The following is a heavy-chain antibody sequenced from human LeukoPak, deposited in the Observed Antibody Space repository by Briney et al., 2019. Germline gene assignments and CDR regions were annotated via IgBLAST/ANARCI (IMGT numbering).Heavy chain of an antibody. CDR3: AKGFSRLYYYGMDV. J-gene: IGHJ6*02. V-gene: IGHV3-23*01. CDR1: GFTFSSYA. CDR2: ISGSGGST. Sequence: GGSLRLSCAASGFTFSSYAMSWVRQAPGKGLEWVSAISGSGGSTYYADSVKGRFTISRDNSKNTLYLQMNSLRAEDTAVYYCAKGFSRLYYYGMDVWGQGTTVTVS.